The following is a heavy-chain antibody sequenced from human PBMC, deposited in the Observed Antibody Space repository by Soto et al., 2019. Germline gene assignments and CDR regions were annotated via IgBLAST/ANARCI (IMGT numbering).Heavy chain of an antibody. CDR3: ARGRMVRGVINYYYGMDV. J-gene: IGHJ6*02. D-gene: IGHD3-10*01. CDR2: INHSGST. Sequence: TLSLTCAVYGGSFSGYYWSWIRQPPGKGLEWIGEINHSGSTNYNPSLKSRVTISVDTSKNQFSLKLSSVTAADTAVYYCARGRMVRGVINYYYGMDVWGQGTTVTVSS. V-gene: IGHV4-34*01. CDR1: GGSFSGYY.